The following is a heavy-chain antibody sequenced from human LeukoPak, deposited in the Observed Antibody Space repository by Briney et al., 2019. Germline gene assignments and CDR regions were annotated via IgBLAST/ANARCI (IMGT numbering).Heavy chain of an antibody. V-gene: IGHV4-59*01. CDR2: IYYSGST. J-gene: IGHJ3*02. CDR1: GGSISSYY. Sequence: SETLSLTCTVSGGSISSYYWSWIRQPPGKGLEWIGYIYYSGSTNYNPSLKSRVTISVDTSKNQFSLKLSSVTAADTAVYYCARSAKTMVRGVMYAFDIWGQGTMVTVSS. D-gene: IGHD3-10*01. CDR3: ARSAKTMVRGVMYAFDI.